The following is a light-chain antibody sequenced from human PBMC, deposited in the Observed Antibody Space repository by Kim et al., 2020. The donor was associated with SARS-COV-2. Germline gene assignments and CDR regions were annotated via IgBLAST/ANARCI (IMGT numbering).Light chain of an antibody. Sequence: GQSDTISCTGTSSDVGDYNYVSWYQQHPDKAPKLMIYDVTKRPSGVPDRFSGSKSGSTASLTISGLQTEDEADYFCCSYAGDYTWVFGGGTQLTVL. V-gene: IGLV2-11*03. CDR3: CSYAGDYTWV. J-gene: IGLJ3*02. CDR1: SSDVGDYNY. CDR2: DVT.